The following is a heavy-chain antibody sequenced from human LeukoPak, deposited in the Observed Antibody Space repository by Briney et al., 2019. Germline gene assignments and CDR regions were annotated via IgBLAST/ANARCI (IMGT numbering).Heavy chain of an antibody. CDR1: GGSFSGYY. CDR2: INHSGST. J-gene: IGHJ4*02. V-gene: IGHV4-34*01. D-gene: IGHD5-12*01. Sequence: SETLSLTCAVYGGSFSGYYWSWIRQPPGKGLEWIGEINHSGSTNYNPSLKSRVTISVDTSKSQFSLKLSSVTAADTAVYYCARDRSGYDSNWGQGTLVTVSS. CDR3: ARDRSGYDSN.